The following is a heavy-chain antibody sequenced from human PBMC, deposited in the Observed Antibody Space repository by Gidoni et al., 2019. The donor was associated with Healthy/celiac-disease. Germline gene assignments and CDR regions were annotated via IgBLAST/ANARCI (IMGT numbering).Heavy chain of an antibody. CDR1: GYSISSGYY. CDR3: ARGLIAARPPFDY. V-gene: IGHV4-38-2*01. D-gene: IGHD6-6*01. Sequence: QVQLQESGPGLVKPSETLSLTCAVYGYSISSGYYWGWIRQPPGKGLEWIGSIYHSGSTYYNPSLKSRVTISVDTSKNQFSLKLSSVTAADTAVYYCARGLIAARPPFDYWGQGTLVTVSS. CDR2: IYHSGST. J-gene: IGHJ4*02.